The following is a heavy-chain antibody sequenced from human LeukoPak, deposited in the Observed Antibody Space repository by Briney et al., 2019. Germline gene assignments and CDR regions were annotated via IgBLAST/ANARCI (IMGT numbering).Heavy chain of an antibody. Sequence: PGRSLRLSCAASGFTFDDYALHWVRQAPGKGLEWVSGISWNSGGIGYGDSVKGRFTISRDNAKKSLYNSLRAEDTALYYCAKDMGSSSSWYRIDYWGQGTLVTVSS. CDR3: AKDMGSSSSWYRIDY. CDR1: GFTFDDYA. CDR2: ISWNSGGI. V-gene: IGHV3-9*01. D-gene: IGHD6-13*01. J-gene: IGHJ4*02.